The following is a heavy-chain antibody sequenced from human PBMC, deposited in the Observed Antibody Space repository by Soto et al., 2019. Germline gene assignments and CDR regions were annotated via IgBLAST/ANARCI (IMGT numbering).Heavy chain of an antibody. CDR2: INHSGST. D-gene: IGHD2-15*01. CDR1: GGSFSVYY. V-gene: IGHV4-34*01. Sequence: TLSLTCAVYGGSFSVYYWSWIRQPPGKGLEWIGEINHSGSTNYNPSLKSRVTISVDTSKNQFSLKLSSVTAADTAVYYCARNGCSGGSCYSPPFDYWGQGTLVTVSS. CDR3: ARNGCSGGSCYSPPFDY. J-gene: IGHJ4*02.